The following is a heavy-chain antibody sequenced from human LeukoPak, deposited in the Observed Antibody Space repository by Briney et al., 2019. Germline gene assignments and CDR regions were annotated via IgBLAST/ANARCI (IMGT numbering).Heavy chain of an antibody. CDR2: INHSGST. V-gene: IGHV4-34*01. CDR1: GGSFSGYY. Sequence: PETLSLTCAVYGGSFSGYYWSWIRQPPGKGLEWIGEINHSGSTNYNPSLKSRVTISVDTSKNQFSLKLSSVTAADTAVYYCARGRAAGAWGQGTLVTVSS. J-gene: IGHJ5*02. CDR3: ARGRAAGA.